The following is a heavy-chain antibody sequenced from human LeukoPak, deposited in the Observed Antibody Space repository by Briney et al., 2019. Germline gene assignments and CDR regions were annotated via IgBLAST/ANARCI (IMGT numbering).Heavy chain of an antibody. CDR2: IKKDGSEK. J-gene: IGHJ4*02. CDR3: AKDPGYSSSWLFDY. Sequence: PGGSLRLSCEASGFTFSCCWMTWVRQAPGKGLEWVANIKKDGSEKNYVDPVKGRFIISRDNVKNSLYLQMNSLRAEDTAVYYCAKDPGYSSSWLFDYWGQGTLVTVSS. D-gene: IGHD6-13*01. V-gene: IGHV3-7*01. CDR1: GFTFSCCW.